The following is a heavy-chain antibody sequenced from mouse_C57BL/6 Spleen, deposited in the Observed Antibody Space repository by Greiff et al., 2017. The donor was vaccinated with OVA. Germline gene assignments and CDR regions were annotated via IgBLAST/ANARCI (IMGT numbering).Heavy chain of an antibody. V-gene: IGHV3-6*01. CDR3: ARARYDYAMDY. D-gene: IGHD2-14*01. CDR2: ISYDGSN. Sequence: EVKLLESGPGLVKPSQSLSLTCSVTGYSITSGYYWNWIRQFPGNKLEWMGYISYDGSNNYNPSLKNRISITRDTSKNQFFLKLNSVTTEDTATYYCARARYDYAMDYWGQGTSVTVSS. J-gene: IGHJ4*01. CDR1: GYSITSGYY.